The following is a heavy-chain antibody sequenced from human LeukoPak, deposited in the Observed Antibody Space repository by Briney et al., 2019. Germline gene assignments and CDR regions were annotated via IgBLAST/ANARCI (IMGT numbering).Heavy chain of an antibody. V-gene: IGHV3-48*04. CDR2: ISSSGTTI. CDR1: GFTFSSYS. CDR3: AREPNSDSTLDY. Sequence: GGSLRLSCAASGFTFSSYSMNWVRQAPGKGLEWVSYISSSGTTIYYADSVKGRFTISRDNAKNSLYLQMNSLRAEDTAVYYCAREPNSDSTLDYWGQGTLVTVSS. D-gene: IGHD6-13*01. J-gene: IGHJ4*02.